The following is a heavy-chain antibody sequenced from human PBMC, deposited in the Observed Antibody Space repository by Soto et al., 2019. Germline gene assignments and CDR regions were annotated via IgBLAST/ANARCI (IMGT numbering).Heavy chain of an antibody. J-gene: IGHJ6*02. Sequence: QVQLVQSGAEVKKPGASVKVSCKASGYTFTSYGISWVRQAPGQGLEWMGWISAYNGNTNYAQKLQGRVTMTTDTPTSTAYMELRSLRSDDTAVYYCARDRGWTPPYYYGMDVWGQGTTVTVSS. CDR1: GYTFTSYG. V-gene: IGHV1-18*01. CDR2: ISAYNGNT. CDR3: ARDRGWTPPYYYGMDV. D-gene: IGHD6-19*01.